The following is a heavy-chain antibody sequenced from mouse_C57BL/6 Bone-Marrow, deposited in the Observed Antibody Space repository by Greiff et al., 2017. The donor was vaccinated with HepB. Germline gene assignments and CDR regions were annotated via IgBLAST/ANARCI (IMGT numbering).Heavy chain of an antibody. V-gene: IGHV1-81*01. CDR2: IYPRSGNT. CDR3: ARHGSSPRY. J-gene: IGHJ2*01. CDR1: GYTFTSYG. D-gene: IGHD1-1*01. Sequence: LQESGAELARPGASVKLSCKASGYTFTSYGISWVKQRTGQGLEWIGEIYPRSGNTYYNEKFKGKATLTADKSSSTAYMELRSLTSEDSAVYFCARHGSSPRYWGQGTTLTVSS.